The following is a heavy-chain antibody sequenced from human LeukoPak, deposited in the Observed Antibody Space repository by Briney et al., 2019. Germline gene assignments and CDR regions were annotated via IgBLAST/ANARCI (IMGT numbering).Heavy chain of an antibody. CDR3: ARGESSSGWYDWFDP. CDR2: MNPNSGNT. CDR1: GYTFTSYD. V-gene: IGHV1-8*01. D-gene: IGHD6-19*01. Sequence: ASVKVSCKASGYTFTSYDINWVRQATGQGLEWMGWMNPNSGNTGYAQKFQGRVTMTRNTSISTAYMELSSLRSEDTAVYYRARGESSSGWYDWFDPWGQGTLVTVSS. J-gene: IGHJ5*02.